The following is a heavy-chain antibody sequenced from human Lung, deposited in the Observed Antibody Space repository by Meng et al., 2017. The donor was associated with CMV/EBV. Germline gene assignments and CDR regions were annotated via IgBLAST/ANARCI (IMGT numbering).Heavy chain of an antibody. CDR1: GFSLSTSGVG. V-gene: IGHV2-5*02. J-gene: IGHJ5*02. CDR3: AHLAWIQLWCLDP. D-gene: IGHD5-18*01. CDR2: IYWDDDK. Sequence: IHLKQPGPAPVQPTQTLTLTSTFSGFSLSTSGVGVGWIRQPPGKALEWLALIYWDDDKRYSPSLKSRLTITKDTSKNQVVLTMTNMDPVDTATYYRAHLAWIQLWCLDPWGQGTLVPSPQ.